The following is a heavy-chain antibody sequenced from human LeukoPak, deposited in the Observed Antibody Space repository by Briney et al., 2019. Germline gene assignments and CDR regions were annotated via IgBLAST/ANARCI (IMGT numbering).Heavy chain of an antibody. CDR2: MNPNSGNT. CDR3: ARGADCSSTSCPNYYCYGMDV. CDR1: GYTFTSYD. Sequence: GASVKVSCKASGYTFTSYDINWVRQATGQGLEWMGWMNPNSGNTGYAQKFQGRVTMTRNTSISTAYMELSSLRSEDTAVYYCARGADCSSTSCPNYYCYGMDVWGQGTTVTVSS. D-gene: IGHD2-2*01. V-gene: IGHV1-8*01. J-gene: IGHJ6*02.